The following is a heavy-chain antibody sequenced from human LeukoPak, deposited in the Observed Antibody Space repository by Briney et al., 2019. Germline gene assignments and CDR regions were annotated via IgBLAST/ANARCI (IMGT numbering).Heavy chain of an antibody. CDR3: AKDPSKVGATPSVFDY. CDR2: IREDGSNK. V-gene: IGHV3-30*02. Sequence: GGSLRLSCAASGFTFSSYGMRWVRQAPGKGLEWVAVIREDGSNKYYADSVKGRFTISRENSKNTLYLQMKRLRAEDTAVYYCAKDPSKVGATPSVFDYWGQGTLVTVSS. J-gene: IGHJ4*02. CDR1: GFTFSSYG. D-gene: IGHD1-26*01.